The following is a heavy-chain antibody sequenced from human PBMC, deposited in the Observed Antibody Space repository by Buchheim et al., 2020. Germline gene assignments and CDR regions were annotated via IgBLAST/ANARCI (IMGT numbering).Heavy chain of an antibody. D-gene: IGHD3-10*02. CDR3: ARGHLFGPNKYFDY. CDR1: GYSISSGYY. J-gene: IGHJ4*02. V-gene: IGHV4-38-2*02. CDR2: IYHSGST. Sequence: QVQLQESGPGLVKPSETLSLTCTVSGYSISSGYYWGWIRQPPGKGLEWIGSIYHSGSTYYNPSLKSRVTISVDPSKNQFSLKLSSVTAADTAVYYCARGHLFGPNKYFDYWGQGTL.